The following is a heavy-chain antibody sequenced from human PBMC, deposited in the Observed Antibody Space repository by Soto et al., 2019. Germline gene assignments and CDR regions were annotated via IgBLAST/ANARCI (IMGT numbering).Heavy chain of an antibody. V-gene: IGHV6-1*01. Sequence: PSQTLSLTCAISGDSASSNSAAWNWIRQSPSRGLEWLGRTYYRSKWYNDYAVSVKSRITINPDTSKNQFSLQLNSVTPEDTAVYYCARDRCSSTSCYWGYEGASFDYWGQGTLVTVSS. J-gene: IGHJ4*02. CDR3: ARDRCSSTSCYWGYEGASFDY. CDR2: TYYRSKWYN. D-gene: IGHD2-2*01. CDR1: GDSASSNSAA.